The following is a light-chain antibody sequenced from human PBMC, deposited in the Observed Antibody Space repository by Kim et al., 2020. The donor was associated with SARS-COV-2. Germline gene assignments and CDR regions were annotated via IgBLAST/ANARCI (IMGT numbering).Light chain of an antibody. J-gene: IGKJ2*01. CDR3: QQYASSPYT. Sequence: LSPGERATLSCRASQSVDSAYFAWYQQKPGQPPSLLIYGASSRATGVPGRFSGSGYGTQFSLTISRLEPEDFAIYYCQQYASSPYTFGQGTKLEI. CDR2: GAS. CDR1: QSVDSAY. V-gene: IGKV3-20*01.